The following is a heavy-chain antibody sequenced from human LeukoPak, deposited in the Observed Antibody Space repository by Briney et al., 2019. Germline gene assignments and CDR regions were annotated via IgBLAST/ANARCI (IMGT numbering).Heavy chain of an antibody. Sequence: ASVKVSCKASGYTFISYNINWLRQATGQGLEWMGIINPSGGSTSYAQKFQGRVTMTRDMSTSTVYMELSSLRSEDTAVYYCARETCGGDCYSRYYFDYWGQGTLVTVSS. CDR3: ARETCGGDCYSRYYFDY. V-gene: IGHV1-46*01. CDR1: GYTFISYN. CDR2: INPSGGST. J-gene: IGHJ4*02. D-gene: IGHD2-21*02.